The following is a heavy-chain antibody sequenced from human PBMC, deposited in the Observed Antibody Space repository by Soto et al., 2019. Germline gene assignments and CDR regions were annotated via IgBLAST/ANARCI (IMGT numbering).Heavy chain of an antibody. CDR3: AKFASSGSAPFDS. Sequence: GGSLRLSCAASGFTFDDYGMHWVRQAPGKGLEWVSGISWDSGNIGYADSVKGRFTISRDNAKNSLYLQMNSLRVEDTALYYCAKFASSGSAPFDSWGQGTLVTVSS. V-gene: IGHV3-9*01. J-gene: IGHJ4*02. D-gene: IGHD1-1*01. CDR2: ISWDSGNI. CDR1: GFTFDDYG.